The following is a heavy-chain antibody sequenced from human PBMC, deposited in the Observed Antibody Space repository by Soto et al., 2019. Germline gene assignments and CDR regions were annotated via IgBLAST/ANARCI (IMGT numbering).Heavy chain of an antibody. CDR1: GGSISSYY. V-gene: IGHV4-59*01. J-gene: IGHJ5*02. Sequence: SETLSLTCTVSGGSISSYYWSWIRQPPGKGLEWIGYIYYSGSTNYNPSLKSRVTISVDTSKNQFSLKLSSVTAADTAVYYCARDRPGGAYYGSGSYYKAGWFDPWGQGTLVTVSS. CDR2: IYYSGST. CDR3: ARDRPGGAYYGSGSYYKAGWFDP. D-gene: IGHD3-10*01.